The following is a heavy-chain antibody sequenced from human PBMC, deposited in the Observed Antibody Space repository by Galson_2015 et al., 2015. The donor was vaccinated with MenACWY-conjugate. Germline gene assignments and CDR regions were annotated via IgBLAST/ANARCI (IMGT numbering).Heavy chain of an antibody. CDR3: ATPGTTVTTPYYYYYGMDV. V-gene: IGHV1-46*01. D-gene: IGHD4-17*01. Sequence: SVKVSCKASGHTFTSYYMHWVRQAPGQGLEWMGIINPSGGSTSYAQKFQGRVTMTRDTSTSTVYMELSSLRSEDTAVYYCATPGTTVTTPYYYYYGMDVWGQGTTVTVSS. CDR1: GHTFTSYY. CDR2: INPSGGST. J-gene: IGHJ6*02.